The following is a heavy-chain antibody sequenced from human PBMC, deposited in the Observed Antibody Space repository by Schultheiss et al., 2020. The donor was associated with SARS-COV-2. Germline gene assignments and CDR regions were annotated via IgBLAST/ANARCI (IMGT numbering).Heavy chain of an antibody. CDR3: ARPMTTVTPPYDAFDI. V-gene: IGHV3-23*01. CDR2: ISGSGGST. D-gene: IGHD4-17*01. J-gene: IGHJ3*02. CDR1: GFTFSSYA. Sequence: GGSLRLSCAASGFTFSSYAMSWVRQAPGKGLEWVSAISGSGGSTYYADSVKGRFTISRDNSKNTLYLQMNSLRAEDTAVYYCARPMTTVTPPYDAFDIWGQGTMVTVSS.